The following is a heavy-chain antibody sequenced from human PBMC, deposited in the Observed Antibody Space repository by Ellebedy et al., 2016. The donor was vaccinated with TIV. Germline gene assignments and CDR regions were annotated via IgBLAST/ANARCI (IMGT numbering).Heavy chain of an antibody. Sequence: AASVKVSCKASGYTFTGYYMQWVRQAPGQGLEWMGWINLNSGGTNYAQKFQDWVTMTRDTSISTAYLELRRLRSDDTAVYYCARDRATVATPYFDYWGQGTLVTVSS. CDR1: GYTFTGYY. CDR3: ARDRATVATPYFDY. CDR2: INLNSGGT. J-gene: IGHJ4*02. D-gene: IGHD2-15*01. V-gene: IGHV1-2*04.